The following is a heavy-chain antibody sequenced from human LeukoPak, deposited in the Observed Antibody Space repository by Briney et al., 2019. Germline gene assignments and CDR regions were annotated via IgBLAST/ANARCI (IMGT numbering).Heavy chain of an antibody. Sequence: SETLSLTCAVYGGSFSDYYWSWIRQPPGKGLEWIGEINHSGSTNYNPSLKSRVTISVDTSKNQFSLKLTSVTAADTAVYYCATNTQYFDWLPDYWGQGTVVTVSS. CDR2: INHSGST. V-gene: IGHV4-34*01. CDR3: ATNTQYFDWLPDY. J-gene: IGHJ4*02. D-gene: IGHD3-9*01. CDR1: GGSFSDYY.